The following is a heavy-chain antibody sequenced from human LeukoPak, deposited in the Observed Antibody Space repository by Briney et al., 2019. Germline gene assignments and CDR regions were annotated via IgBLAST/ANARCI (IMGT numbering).Heavy chain of an antibody. CDR2: IYSSEDT. J-gene: IGHJ4*02. V-gene: IGHV4-4*07. D-gene: IGHD5-12*01. CDR1: GGSISSYY. Sequence: SETLSLTCTVSGGSISSYYWNWIRQPARKGLEWIGRIYSSEDTNYNPSLKSRVSLSVDTSNNQFSLKLNSVTAADTAVYYCAREATESGYPYYVDYWGQGILVTVSS. CDR3: AREATESGYPYYVDY.